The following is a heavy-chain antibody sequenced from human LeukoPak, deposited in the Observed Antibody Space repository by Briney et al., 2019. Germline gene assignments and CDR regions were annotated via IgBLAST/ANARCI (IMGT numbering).Heavy chain of an antibody. D-gene: IGHD2-15*01. CDR1: GGSISSYY. CDR3: ARTPPRGGFDY. V-gene: IGHV4-59*01. Sequence: SETLSLTCTVSGGSISSYYWSWLRQPPGKGLERIGYIYYSGSTKYNPSLKSRVTISVDTSKNQFSLKLSSVTAADTAVYYCARTPPRGGFDYWGQGTLVTVSS. CDR2: IYYSGST. J-gene: IGHJ4*02.